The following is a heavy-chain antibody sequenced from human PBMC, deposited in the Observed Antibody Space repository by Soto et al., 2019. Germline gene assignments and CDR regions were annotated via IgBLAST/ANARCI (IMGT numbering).Heavy chain of an antibody. J-gene: IGHJ4*02. V-gene: IGHV5-51*01. D-gene: IGHD3-10*01. CDR1: AYSFTSYW. Sequence: PGESLKISCEASAYSFTSYWIGWVRQMPGKGLEWMGIIYPGDSDTRYSPSFRGQVTISVDKSISTAYLQWSSLKASDTAMYYCARLSGSYRSSTDYWGQGTLVTVSS. CDR3: ARLSGSYRSSTDY. CDR2: IYPGDSDT.